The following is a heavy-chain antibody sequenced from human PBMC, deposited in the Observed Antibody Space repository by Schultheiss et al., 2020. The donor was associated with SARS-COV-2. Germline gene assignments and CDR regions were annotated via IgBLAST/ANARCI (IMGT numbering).Heavy chain of an antibody. CDR3: ARAYSSSYYYYYMDV. J-gene: IGHJ6*03. D-gene: IGHD6-6*01. Sequence: SETLSLTCTVSGGSISSGGYYWSWIRQHPGKGLEWIGYIYYSGSTYYNPSLKSRVTISVDKSKNQFSLKLSSVTAADTAVYYCARAYSSSYYYYYMDVWGEGTTVTVSS. V-gene: IGHV4-31*03. CDR1: GGSISSGGYY. CDR2: IYYSGST.